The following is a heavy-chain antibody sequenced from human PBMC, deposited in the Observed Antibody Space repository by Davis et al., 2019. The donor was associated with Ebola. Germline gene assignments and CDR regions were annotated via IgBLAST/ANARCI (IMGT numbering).Heavy chain of an antibody. CDR2: ISSSSSYI. CDR1: GFTFSSYS. V-gene: IGHV3-21*04. J-gene: IGHJ6*02. D-gene: IGHD2-2*01. CDR3: AKGSDIVVVPAAMEEYYYYYYGMDV. Sequence: GGSLRLSCAASGFTFSSYSMNWVRQAPGKGLEWVSSISSSSSYIYYADSVKGRFTISRDNAKNSLYLQMNSLRAEDTAVYYCAKGSDIVVVPAAMEEYYYYYYGMDVWGQGTTVTVSS.